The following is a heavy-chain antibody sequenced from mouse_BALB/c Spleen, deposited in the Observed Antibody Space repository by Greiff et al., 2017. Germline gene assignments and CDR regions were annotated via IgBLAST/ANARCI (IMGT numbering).Heavy chain of an antibody. J-gene: IGHJ3*01. CDR2: IDPENGNT. CDR1: GFTFNDYY. V-gene: IGHV14-1*02. D-gene: IGHD2-4*01. Sequence: VQLQQSGAELVRPGALVKLSCKASGFTFNDYYMHWVKQRPEQGLEWIGWIDPENGNTIYDPKFQGKASITADTSSNTAYLQLSSLTSEDTAVYYCARRITTGGFDYWGQGTLVTVSA. CDR3: ARRITTGGFDY.